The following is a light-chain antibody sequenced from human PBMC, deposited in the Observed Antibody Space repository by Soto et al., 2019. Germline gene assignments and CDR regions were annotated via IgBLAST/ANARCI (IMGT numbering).Light chain of an antibody. CDR2: KAS. V-gene: IGKV1-5*03. CDR1: QSVSNY. J-gene: IGKJ1*01. Sequence: DIQMTQSPSTLSASVGDRVTNTCRASQSVSNYLAWYQQKAGQAPKLLIYKASDLENGVPSRFSGSGSGTEFTLTISSLQPDDLATYYCLQHKSYSSWTFGQGTKVEIK. CDR3: LQHKSYSSWT.